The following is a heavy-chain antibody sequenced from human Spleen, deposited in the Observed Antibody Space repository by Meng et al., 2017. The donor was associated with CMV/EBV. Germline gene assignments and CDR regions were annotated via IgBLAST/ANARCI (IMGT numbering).Heavy chain of an antibody. CDR1: GYSFAGYW. J-gene: IGHJ3*01. CDR2: IYPGDSDT. V-gene: IGHV5-51*01. Sequence: GESLKLSCTASGYSFAGYWIDWVRQTPGKGLECMGLIYPGDSDTRYSPSFPAQVTMSVDKSISTAYLHLSSLKASDTAVYYCASLRQLQLPDAFDVWGQGTRVTVSS. CDR3: ASLRQLQLPDAFDV. D-gene: IGHD2-2*01.